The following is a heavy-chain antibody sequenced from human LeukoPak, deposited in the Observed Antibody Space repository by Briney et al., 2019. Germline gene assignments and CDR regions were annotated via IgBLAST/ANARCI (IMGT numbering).Heavy chain of an antibody. CDR2: ISYDGNNK. J-gene: IGHJ4*02. CDR1: GFSFNMFP. V-gene: IGHV3-30*04. D-gene: IGHD7-27*01. CDR3: ARGGNWGYFDY. Sequence: GGSLRLSCAASGFSFNMFPMRWVRQAPGKGLECVAVISYDGNNKYYADSVNGRFTISRDNSKNTLFLQMNSLRTEDTAIYHCARGGNWGYFDYWGQGTLVTVSS.